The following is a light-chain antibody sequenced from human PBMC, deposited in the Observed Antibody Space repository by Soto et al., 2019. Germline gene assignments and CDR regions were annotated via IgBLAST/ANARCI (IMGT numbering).Light chain of an antibody. Sequence: QSALTQPASVSGSPGQSITISCTGTSSDVGGHNYVSWYQQHPGKAPKLMIYEVTNRPSGVPDRFSGSKSGNTASLTVSGLQAADEADYFCKSYAGSNTYVFGSGTKVTVL. CDR1: SSDVGGHNY. CDR2: EVT. J-gene: IGLJ1*01. V-gene: IGLV2-8*01. CDR3: KSYAGSNTYV.